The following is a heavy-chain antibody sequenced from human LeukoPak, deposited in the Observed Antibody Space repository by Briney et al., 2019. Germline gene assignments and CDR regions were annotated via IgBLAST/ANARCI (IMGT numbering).Heavy chain of an antibody. D-gene: IGHD4-17*01. Sequence: PSETLSLTCTVSGGSISSSSYYWGWIRQPPGKGLEWIGSIYYSGSTYYNPSLKSRVTISVDTSKNQFSLKLSSVTAADTAVYYCASSDDGYGDSHAFDILGQGTMVTVSS. CDR2: IYYSGST. J-gene: IGHJ3*02. CDR3: ASSDDGYGDSHAFDI. V-gene: IGHV4-39*01. CDR1: GGSISSSSYY.